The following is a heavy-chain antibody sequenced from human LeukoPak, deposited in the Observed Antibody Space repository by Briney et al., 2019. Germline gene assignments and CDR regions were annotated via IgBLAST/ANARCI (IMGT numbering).Heavy chain of an antibody. V-gene: IGHV3-23*01. D-gene: IGHD2-15*01. CDR1: GFTFSSYA. CDR3: ARDGVVVAATLGYFDY. J-gene: IGHJ4*02. CDR2: ISGSGGST. Sequence: GGSLRLSCAASGFTFSSYAMSWVRQAPGKGLEWVSAISGSGGSTYYADSVKGRFTISRDNSKNTLYLQMNSLRAEDTAVYYCARDGVVVAATLGYFDYWGQGTLVTVSS.